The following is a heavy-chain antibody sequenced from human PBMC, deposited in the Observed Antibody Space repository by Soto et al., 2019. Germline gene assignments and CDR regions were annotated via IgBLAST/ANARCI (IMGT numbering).Heavy chain of an antibody. CDR3: ARDTDYCISTSCPPIGGMDV. V-gene: IGHV3-33*01. CDR1: GFTFSSYG. D-gene: IGHD2-2*01. J-gene: IGHJ6*02. CDR2: IWYDGSNK. Sequence: QVQLVESGGGVVQPGRSLRLSCAASGFTFSSYGMHWVRQAPGKRLEWVAVIWYDGSNKYYADSVKGRFTISRDNSKNTLYLQMNSLRAEDTAVYYCARDTDYCISTSCPPIGGMDVWGQGTTVTVSS.